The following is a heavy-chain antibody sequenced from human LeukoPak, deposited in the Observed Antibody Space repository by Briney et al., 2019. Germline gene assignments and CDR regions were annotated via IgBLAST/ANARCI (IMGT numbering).Heavy chain of an antibody. CDR2: IYYSGST. Sequence: SETLSLTCTVSGGSISSYYWSWIRQPPGKGLEWIGYIYYSGSTNYNPSLKSRVTISVDTSKNQFSLKLSSVTAADTAVYYCARGERSSGIYYFDYWGQGTLVTVSS. V-gene: IGHV4-59*01. J-gene: IGHJ4*02. D-gene: IGHD6-6*01. CDR3: ARGERSSGIYYFDY. CDR1: GGSISSYY.